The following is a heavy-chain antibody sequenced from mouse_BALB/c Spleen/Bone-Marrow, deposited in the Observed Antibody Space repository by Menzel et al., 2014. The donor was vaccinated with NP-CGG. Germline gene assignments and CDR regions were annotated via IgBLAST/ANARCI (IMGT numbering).Heavy chain of an antibody. V-gene: IGHV1-18*01. J-gene: IGHJ1*01. CDR2: INPYNGGT. CDR3: AGEVRPHWYFDV. Sequence: VHVKQSGPELVKPGASMKISCKASGYSFTGYTMNWVKQSHGKNLEWIGLINPYNGGTSYNQKFKGKATLTVDKSSSKAYMELLSLTSEDSAVYYCAGEVRPHWYFDVWGAGTTVTVSS. D-gene: IGHD2-14*01. CDR1: GYSFTGYT.